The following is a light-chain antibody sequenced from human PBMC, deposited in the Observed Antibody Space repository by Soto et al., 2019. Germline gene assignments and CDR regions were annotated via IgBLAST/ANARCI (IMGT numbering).Light chain of an antibody. V-gene: IGKV1-27*01. Sequence: DIQMTQSPSSLSSSVRDRVTMTFRASQDIRNYVAWYQQKPGEVHKLMIYVDSTLQTGVPARFSGGGFGTDVALTISCLRPEDVAAYDCQRYHSVLLTCGPGTKVDLK. CDR1: QDIRNY. CDR2: VDS. J-gene: IGKJ3*01. CDR3: QRYHSVLLT.